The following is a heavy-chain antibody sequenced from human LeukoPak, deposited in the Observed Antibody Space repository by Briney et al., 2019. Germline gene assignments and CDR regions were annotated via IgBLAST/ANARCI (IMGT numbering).Heavy chain of an antibody. CDR3: ARHIAAAGTGWFDP. CDR1: GGSISSYY. CDR2: IYYSGST. J-gene: IGHJ5*02. D-gene: IGHD6-13*01. V-gene: IGHV4-59*08. Sequence: SETLSLTCTVSGGSISSYYWSWIRQPPGKGLEWIGYIYYSGSTSYNPPLKSRVTISVDTSKNQFSLKLSSVTAADTAVYYCARHIAAAGTGWFDPWGQGTLVTVSS.